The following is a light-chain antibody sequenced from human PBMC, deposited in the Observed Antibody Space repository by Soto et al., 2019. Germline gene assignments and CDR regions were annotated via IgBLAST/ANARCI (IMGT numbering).Light chain of an antibody. Sequence: QSALTQPRSVSGSPGQSVTISCTGTSSDVGGYNYVSWYQQYPGKAPKLMIYDVSTRPSGVPDRFSGSKSGNTASLTISGLQAEDEADYYCCSYAGSYTFVFGTCTKLTVL. CDR3: CSYAGSYTFV. CDR2: DVS. J-gene: IGLJ1*01. V-gene: IGLV2-11*01. CDR1: SSDVGGYNY.